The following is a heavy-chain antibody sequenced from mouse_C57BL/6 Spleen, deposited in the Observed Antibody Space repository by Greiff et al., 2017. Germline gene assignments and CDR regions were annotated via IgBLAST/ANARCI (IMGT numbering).Heavy chain of an antibody. D-gene: IGHD2-5*01. Sequence: VQLQQSGAELVKPGASVKISCKASGYAFSSYWMNWVKQRPGKGLEWIGQIYPGDGDTNYTGKFKGKATLTADKSSSTAYMQLSSLTSEDSAVYFCAKRNAYYSNYDFDYWGQGTTLTVSS. V-gene: IGHV1-80*01. CDR2: IYPGDGDT. CDR1: GYAFSSYW. J-gene: IGHJ2*01. CDR3: AKRNAYYSNYDFDY.